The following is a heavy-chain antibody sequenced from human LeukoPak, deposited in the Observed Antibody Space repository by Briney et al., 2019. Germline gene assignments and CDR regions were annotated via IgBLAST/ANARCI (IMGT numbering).Heavy chain of an antibody. CDR2: IFNGGST. D-gene: IGHD1-26*01. CDR3: ATSIVGLTYDEHFQH. V-gene: IGHV3-53*01. Sequence: GGSLRLSCAASGFAVSSNHMNWVRQAPGKGLEWVTVIFNGGSTYYADSVKGRFTIPRDNSKNTLYLQMNSLRAEDTAVYYCATSIVGLTYDEHFQHWGQGTLVTVSS. J-gene: IGHJ1*01. CDR1: GFAVSSNH.